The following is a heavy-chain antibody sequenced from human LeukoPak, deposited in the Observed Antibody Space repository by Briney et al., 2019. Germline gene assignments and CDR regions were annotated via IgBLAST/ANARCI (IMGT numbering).Heavy chain of an antibody. CDR2: INHSGST. D-gene: IGHD2-15*01. CDR3: ARVARVRPYNWFDP. V-gene: IGHV4-34*01. J-gene: IGHJ5*02. Sequence: PSETLSLTCAVYGGSFSGYYWSWIRQPPGKGLEWIGEINHSGSTNYNPSLKSRVTISVDTSKNQFSLKLSSVTAADTAVYYCARVARVRPYNWFDPWGQGTLVIVSS. CDR1: GGSFSGYY.